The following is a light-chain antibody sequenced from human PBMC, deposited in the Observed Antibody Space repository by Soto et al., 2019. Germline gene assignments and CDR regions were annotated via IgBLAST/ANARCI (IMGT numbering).Light chain of an antibody. CDR2: EAS. Sequence: EIVLTQSPATLSSSPGERATLSCRASQTVGVRLDWYQHKPGQAPRLIIYEASNRAAGIPARFSGSGSGTDFTLTITSLEPEDFAFYYCHQRQRWPRTFGQGTKVEIK. CDR3: HQRQRWPRT. CDR1: QTVGVR. V-gene: IGKV3-11*01. J-gene: IGKJ1*01.